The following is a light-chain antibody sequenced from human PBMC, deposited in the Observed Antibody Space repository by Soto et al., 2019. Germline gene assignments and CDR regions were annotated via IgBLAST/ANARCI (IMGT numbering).Light chain of an antibody. J-gene: IGLJ3*02. CDR3: QTWGTGIRV. Sequence: QPVLTQSPSASASLGASVKITCTLSSGHSNYAIAWHQQQPEKGPRFLMKLNSDGSHIKGDGIPDRFSCSSSGAERYLTISSLQSEDEADYYCQTWGTGIRVFGGGTKLTVL. V-gene: IGLV4-69*01. CDR1: SGHSNYA. CDR2: LNSDGSH.